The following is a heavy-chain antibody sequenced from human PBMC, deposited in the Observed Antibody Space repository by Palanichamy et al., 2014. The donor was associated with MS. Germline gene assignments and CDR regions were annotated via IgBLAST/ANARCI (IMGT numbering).Heavy chain of an antibody. CDR1: GFTFSSYA. CDR2: ISGSGGST. Sequence: EVQLLESGGGLVQPGGSLRLSCAASGFTFSSYAMSWVRQAPGKGLEWVSAISGSGGSTYYADSVKGRFTISRDNSQNTLYLQMNSLRAEDTAVYYCAKSYISGYMSFDYWGQGTLVTVSS. J-gene: IGHJ4*02. CDR3: AKSYISGYMSFDY. V-gene: IGHV3-23*01. D-gene: IGHD6-19*01.